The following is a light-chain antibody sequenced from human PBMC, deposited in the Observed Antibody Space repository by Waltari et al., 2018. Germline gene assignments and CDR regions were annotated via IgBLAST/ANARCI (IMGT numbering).Light chain of an antibody. Sequence: EIVLTQSPGPLSLSPGERATLSCRASQSISRYLAWYQQKPGQAPRLLIYAASSRATVIPDRFSGSGSGTDFSLTISRLEPEDFAVYYCQNHERLPAMFGQGTKVEIK. J-gene: IGKJ1*01. CDR3: QNHERLPAM. CDR1: QSISRY. CDR2: AAS. V-gene: IGKV3-20*01.